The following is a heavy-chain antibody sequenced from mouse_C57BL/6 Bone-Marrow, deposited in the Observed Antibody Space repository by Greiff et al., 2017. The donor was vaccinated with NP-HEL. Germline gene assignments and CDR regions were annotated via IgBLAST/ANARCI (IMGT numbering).Heavy chain of an antibody. CDR3: TRWLLLFAY. CDR1: GFNIKDYY. J-gene: IGHJ3*01. Sequence: VHVKQSGAELVRPGASVKLSCTASGFNIKDYYMHWVKQRPEQGLEWIGRIDPEDGDTEYAPKFQGKATMTADTSSNTAYLQLSSLTSEDTAVYYCTRWLLLFAYWGQGTLVTVSA. V-gene: IGHV14-1*01. CDR2: IDPEDGDT. D-gene: IGHD2-3*01.